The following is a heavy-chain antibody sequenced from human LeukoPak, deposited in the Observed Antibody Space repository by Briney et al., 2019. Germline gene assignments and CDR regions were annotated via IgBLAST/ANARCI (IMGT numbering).Heavy chain of an antibody. Sequence: GGSLRLSCTASGFTFSSYTMNWVRQAPGKGLEWVSYISSSGSTIYYADSVKGRFTISRDNAKNSQYLQMNSLRAEDTAVYYCARRSVTIYYMDVWGKGTTVTISS. V-gene: IGHV3-48*03. CDR1: GFTFSSYT. D-gene: IGHD4-11*01. CDR3: ARRSVTIYYMDV. CDR2: ISSSGSTI. J-gene: IGHJ6*03.